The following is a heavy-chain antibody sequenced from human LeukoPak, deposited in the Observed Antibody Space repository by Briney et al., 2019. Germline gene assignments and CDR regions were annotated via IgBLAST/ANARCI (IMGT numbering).Heavy chain of an antibody. V-gene: IGHV3-23*01. CDR2: ISGSGGST. D-gene: IGHD3-22*01. J-gene: IGHJ4*02. CDR1: GFTFSSYA. Sequence: PGGSLRLSCAASGFTFSSYAMSWVRQAPGKGLEWVSSISGSGGSTYYADSVKGRFTISRDNSKNTLSLQMNSLRAEDTAVYYCAKERITKIVVPAVRMPYFDQWGQGTLVTVSS. CDR3: AKERITKIVVPAVRMPYFDQ.